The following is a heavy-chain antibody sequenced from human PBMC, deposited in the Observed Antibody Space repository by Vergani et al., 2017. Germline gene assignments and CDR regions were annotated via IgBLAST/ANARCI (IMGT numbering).Heavy chain of an antibody. J-gene: IGHJ3*02. D-gene: IGHD6-6*01. CDR3: ARHLRQLARNDVFDI. CDR2: IDDSRNN. V-gene: IGHV4-39*01. CDR1: GMSISNNNYY. Sequence: QLQLQESGPRLVKPSETLSLTCSLSGMSISNNNYYWGWIRQPPGKGLEWIGSIDDSRNNNYSPSLKSRVSISVDTSKNQFSLNLTSVTAADTAVYYCARHLRQLARNDVFDIWGHGTLVTVSS.